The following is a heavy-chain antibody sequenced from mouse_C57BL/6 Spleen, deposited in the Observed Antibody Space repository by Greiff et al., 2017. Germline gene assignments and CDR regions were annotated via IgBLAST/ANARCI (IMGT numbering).Heavy chain of an antibody. D-gene: IGHD1-1*01. CDR3: TRIYYYGSSPYYFDY. J-gene: IGHJ2*01. Sequence: EVKVEESGGGLVQPGGSMKLSCAASGFTFSDAWMDWVRQSPEKGLEWVAEIRNKANNHATYYAESVKGRFTISRDDSKSSVYLQMNSLRAEDTGIYYCTRIYYYGSSPYYFDYWGQGTTLTVSS. CDR2: IRNKANNHAT. CDR1: GFTFSDAW. V-gene: IGHV6-6*01.